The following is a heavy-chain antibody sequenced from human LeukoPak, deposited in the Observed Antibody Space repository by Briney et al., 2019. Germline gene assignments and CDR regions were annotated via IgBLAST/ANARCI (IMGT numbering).Heavy chain of an antibody. CDR2: INHSGST. CDR3: ARHRDGYNYPRYYYYYMDV. CDR1: GGSFSGYY. D-gene: IGHD5-24*01. J-gene: IGHJ6*03. V-gene: IGHV4-34*01. Sequence: SETLSLTCAVYGGSFSGYYWSWIRQPPGKGLEWVGEINHSGSTNYNPSLKSRVTISVNTSKNQFSLKLSSVTAADTAVYYCARHRDGYNYPRYYYYYMDVWGKGTTVTISS.